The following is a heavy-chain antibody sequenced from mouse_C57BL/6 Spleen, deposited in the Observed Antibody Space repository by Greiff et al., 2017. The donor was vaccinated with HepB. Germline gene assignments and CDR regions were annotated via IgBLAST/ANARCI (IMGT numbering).Heavy chain of an antibody. V-gene: IGHV1-54*01. D-gene: IGHD1-2*01. CDR2: INPGSGGT. CDR3: ARSLFYYFDY. Sequence: VKLMESGAELVRPGTSVKVSCKASGYAFTNYLIEWVKQRPGQGLEWIGVINPGSGGTNYNEKFKGKATLTADKSSSTAYMQLSSLTSEDSAVYFCARSLFYYFDYWGQGTTLTVSS. J-gene: IGHJ2*01. CDR1: GYAFTNYL.